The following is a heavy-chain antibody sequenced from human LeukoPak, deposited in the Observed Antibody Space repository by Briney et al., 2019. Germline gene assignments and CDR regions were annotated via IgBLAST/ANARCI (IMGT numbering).Heavy chain of an antibody. Sequence: GGSLRLSCAASGFTFSSYGMHWVRQAPGKGLEWVSFIHYGGSNEYYADSVKGRFTISRDNSKNTVYLQMNSLRAEDTAVYYCARELSTVAGDRFDPWGQGTLVTVSS. J-gene: IGHJ5*02. CDR1: GFTFSSYG. CDR2: IHYGGSNE. CDR3: ARELSTVAGDRFDP. V-gene: IGHV3-30*02. D-gene: IGHD6-19*01.